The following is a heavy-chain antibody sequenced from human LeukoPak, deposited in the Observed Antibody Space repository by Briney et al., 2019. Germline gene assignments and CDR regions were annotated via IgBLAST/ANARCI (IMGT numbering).Heavy chain of an antibody. CDR2: IYYSGST. J-gene: IGHJ4*02. CDR3: ARLEGYGDYVYFDY. V-gene: IGHV4-39*01. D-gene: IGHD4-17*01. CDR1: GGSISSSSYY. Sequence: SETLSLTCTVSGGSISSSSYYWGWIRQPPGKGLEWIGSIYYSGSTYYNPSLKSRVTISVDTSENQFSLKLSSVTAADTAVYYCARLEGYGDYVYFDYWGQGTLVTVSS.